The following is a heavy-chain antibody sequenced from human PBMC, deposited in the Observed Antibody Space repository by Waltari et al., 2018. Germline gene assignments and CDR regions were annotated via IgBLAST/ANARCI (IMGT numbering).Heavy chain of an antibody. Sequence: EVQLLESGGGLVQPGGSLRLSCAASGFTFSSYAMSWVRQAPGKGLEWVSAISGSGGSTYYADSVKGRFTISRDNSKNTLYLQMNSLRAEDTAVYYCAKMRATTKLYYYYYMDVWGKGTTVTISS. V-gene: IGHV3-23*01. CDR2: ISGSGGST. D-gene: IGHD1-1*01. CDR3: AKMRATTKLYYYYYMDV. J-gene: IGHJ6*03. CDR1: GFTFSSYA.